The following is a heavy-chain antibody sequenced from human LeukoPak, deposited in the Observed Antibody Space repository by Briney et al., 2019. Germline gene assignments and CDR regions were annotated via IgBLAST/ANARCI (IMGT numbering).Heavy chain of an antibody. V-gene: IGHV3-30*04. J-gene: IGHJ4*02. CDR1: GFTFSIFP. Sequence: GRSLRLSCEASGFTFSIFPMHWVRQAPGKGLEWVALISSGSEKYYADSVKGRFTISRDNSKNMLYLQMNSLRADDTAVYYCARDLELSAVYYFDSWDQGTLVIVSS. CDR2: ISSGSEK. D-gene: IGHD3-3*01. CDR3: ARDLELSAVYYFDS.